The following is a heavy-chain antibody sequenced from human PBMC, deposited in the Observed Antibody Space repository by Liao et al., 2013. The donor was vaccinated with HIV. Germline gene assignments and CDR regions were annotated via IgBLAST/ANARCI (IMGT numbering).Heavy chain of an antibody. D-gene: IGHD3-10*01. Sequence: QAQLRQWGARLLKPSETLSLTCAVYGGSFSGYSWTWIRQPPGKGLEWIGEINDSGSTNYNPSLKSRVNIAGDRSKNQFSVKLSSVTTADTAVYYCARDGMLPWFGDLSPYFDLWGRGTLVTVSS. CDR2: INDSGST. CDR3: ARDGMLPWFGDLSPYFDL. V-gene: IGHV4-34*01. CDR1: GGSFSGYS. J-gene: IGHJ2*01.